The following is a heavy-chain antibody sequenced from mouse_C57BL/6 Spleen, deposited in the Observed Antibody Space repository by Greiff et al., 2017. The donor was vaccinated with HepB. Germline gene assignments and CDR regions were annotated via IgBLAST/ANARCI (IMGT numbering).Heavy chain of an antibody. Sequence: QVQLKQPGAELVKPGASVKLSCKASGYTFTSYWMQWVKQRPGQGLEWIGEIDPSDSYTNYNQKFKGKATLTVDTSSSTAYMQLSSLTSEDSAVYYCARPGDYYGSSSFDYWGQGTTLTVSS. CDR1: GYTFTSYW. V-gene: IGHV1-50*01. J-gene: IGHJ2*01. CDR2: IDPSDSYT. D-gene: IGHD1-1*01. CDR3: ARPGDYYGSSSFDY.